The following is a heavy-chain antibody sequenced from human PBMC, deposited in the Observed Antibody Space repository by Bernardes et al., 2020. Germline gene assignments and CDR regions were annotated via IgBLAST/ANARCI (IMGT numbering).Heavy chain of an antibody. J-gene: IGHJ4*02. CDR3: ARDKGTSGFPMNY. CDR1: GFTFSSYS. D-gene: IGHD6-19*01. V-gene: IGHV3-48*01. Sequence: GSLRLSCAASGFTFSSYSMNWVRQAPGKGLEWISYISSSSYTIYYADSVKGRFTISRDNAKNSLFLQMNSLRAEDTAVYYCARDKGTSGFPMNYWGQGTLVTVSS. CDR2: ISSSSYTI.